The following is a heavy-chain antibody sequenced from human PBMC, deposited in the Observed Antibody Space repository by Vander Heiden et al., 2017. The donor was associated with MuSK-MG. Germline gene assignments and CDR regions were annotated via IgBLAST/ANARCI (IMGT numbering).Heavy chain of an antibody. D-gene: IGHD3-22*01. CDR2: IYYSGST. CDR3: ARHQGRFGYYDSTGYYVFDY. V-gene: IGHV4-39*01. Sequence: QLQLQESGPGLVKPSETLSLTCTVSGGSISSSHYSWGWIRPPPGKGLEWIGTIYYSGSTYYNPSLKSRVAISIDTSKNHFSLKLSSVTAADTAAYYCARHQGRFGYYDSTGYYVFDYWGQGTLVTVSS. CDR1: GGSISSSHYS. J-gene: IGHJ4*02.